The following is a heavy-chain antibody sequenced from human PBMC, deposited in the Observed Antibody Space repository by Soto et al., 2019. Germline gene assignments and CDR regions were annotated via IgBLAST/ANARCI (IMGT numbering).Heavy chain of an antibody. Sequence: QVQLQQWGAGLLKPSETLSLTCAVYGGSFSGYYWSWIRQPPGKGLEWIGEINHSGSTNYNPSLNSRVTISVDTSKNRFSLKLSSVTAADTAVYYCARYSSGWYYFDYWGQGTLVTVSS. CDR1: GGSFSGYY. D-gene: IGHD6-19*01. J-gene: IGHJ4*02. CDR2: INHSGST. CDR3: ARYSSGWYYFDY. V-gene: IGHV4-34*01.